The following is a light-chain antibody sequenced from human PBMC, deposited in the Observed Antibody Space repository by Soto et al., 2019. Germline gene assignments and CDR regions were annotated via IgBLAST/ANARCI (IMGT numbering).Light chain of an antibody. CDR1: NSDVGGYNY. CDR3: SSYTSISTLYV. CDR2: EVS. J-gene: IGLJ1*01. V-gene: IGLV2-14*01. Sequence: QSVLTQPASVSGSPGQSITISCTGTNSDVGGYNYVSWYQQHPGKAPELMIYEVSHRPSGVSNRFSGSKSDNTASLTISGLQAEDEADYYCSSYTSISTLYVFGNGTKVTV.